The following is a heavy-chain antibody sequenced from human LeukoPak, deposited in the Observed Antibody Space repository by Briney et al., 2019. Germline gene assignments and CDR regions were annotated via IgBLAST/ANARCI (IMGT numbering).Heavy chain of an antibody. CDR1: GYTFTGYY. V-gene: IGHV1-2*02. CDR3: ARDYYGSGSYFPFDP. J-gene: IGHJ5*02. CDR2: INPNSGGT. D-gene: IGHD3-10*01. Sequence: GASVKVSCKASGYTFTGYYMHWVRQAPGQGLEWMGWINPNSGGTNYAQKFQGRVTMTRDTSISTAYMELSRLRSDDTAVYYCARDYYGSGSYFPFDPWGQGTLVTVSS.